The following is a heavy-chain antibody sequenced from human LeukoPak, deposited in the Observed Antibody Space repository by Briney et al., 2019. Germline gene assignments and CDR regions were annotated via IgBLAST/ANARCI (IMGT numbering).Heavy chain of an antibody. CDR3: ATSESQTRFDY. D-gene: IGHD1/OR15-1a*01. J-gene: IGHJ4*02. Sequence: GESLKISGEGAGYSFTTYWIGCVRQMPGEGLEWIGIIFPGDSDTTYSPSLQGKVTISTDKSIITAYLQWNSLRASASAMYYCATSESQTRFDYWGQGTPVTVSS. V-gene: IGHV5-51*01. CDR1: GYSFTTYW. CDR2: IFPGDSDT.